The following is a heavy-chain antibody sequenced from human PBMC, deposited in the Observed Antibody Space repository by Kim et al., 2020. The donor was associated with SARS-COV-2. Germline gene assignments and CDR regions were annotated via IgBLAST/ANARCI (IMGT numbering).Heavy chain of an antibody. V-gene: IGHV3-30*18. CDR1: GFTFRNYG. CDR2: ISYDTSNK. D-gene: IGHD5-12*01. J-gene: IGHJ6*02. Sequence: GGSLRLSCAASGFTFRNYGMHWVRQPPARGLEWVAVISYDTSNKYYADSVKGRFTISRDNSKNTLYLQMNSLRPQDTAVYYCAKERGSAYDQGGYGMDVWGRGTTLTVSS. CDR3: AKERGSAYDQGGYGMDV.